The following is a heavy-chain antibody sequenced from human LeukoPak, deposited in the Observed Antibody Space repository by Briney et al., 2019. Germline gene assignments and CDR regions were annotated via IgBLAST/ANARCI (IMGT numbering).Heavy chain of an antibody. D-gene: IGHD5-18*01. Sequence: ASVKVSCKASGYTFTGYYMHWVRQAPGQGLEWMGWINPNSGGTNYAQNFQGRVTMTRDTSTSTVYMEMSSLRSEDTAVYYCARDSYGYGGAFDIWGQGTMVTVSS. CDR3: ARDSYGYGGAFDI. J-gene: IGHJ3*02. CDR1: GYTFTGYY. CDR2: INPNSGGT. V-gene: IGHV1-2*02.